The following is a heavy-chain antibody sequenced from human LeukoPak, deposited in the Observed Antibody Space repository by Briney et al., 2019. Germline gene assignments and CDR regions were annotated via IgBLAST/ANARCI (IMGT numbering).Heavy chain of an antibody. V-gene: IGHV4-38-2*02. CDR1: GYSITSGYY. Sequence: SETLSLTCTVSGYSITSGYYWGCIRQPPGKGLEWIGSIYHSGSTYYNPSLKSRVTISVDTSKNQFSLKLSSVTAADTAVYYCARDNYGSGSYYHMGWGQGTLVTVSS. D-gene: IGHD3-10*01. CDR3: ARDNYGSGSYYHMG. CDR2: IYHSGST. J-gene: IGHJ4*02.